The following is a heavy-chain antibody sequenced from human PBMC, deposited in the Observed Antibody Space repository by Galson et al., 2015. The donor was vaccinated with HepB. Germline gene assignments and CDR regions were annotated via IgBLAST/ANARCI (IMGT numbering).Heavy chain of an antibody. CDR3: ARWDY. V-gene: IGHV3-30*04. CDR1: GFTFSSYA. J-gene: IGHJ4*02. CDR2: ISYDGSNK. Sequence: SLRLSCAASGFTFSSYAMHWVRQAPGKGLEWVAVISYDGSNKYYADSVKSRFTISRDNSKNTLYLQMNSLRAEDTAVYYCARWDYWGQGTLVTVSS.